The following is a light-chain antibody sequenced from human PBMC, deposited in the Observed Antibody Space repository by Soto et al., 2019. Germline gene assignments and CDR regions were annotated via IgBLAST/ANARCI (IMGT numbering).Light chain of an antibody. Sequence: YALTQPPPLSWSPGQSIAISCTRNSRDVGGYNYVSWYQQHPGKAPKLMIHEVSNRPSGVSDRFSGSKSCNTASLTISGLQADDEADYYCSLQASYSTRVFGTGTRSPS. CDR1: SRDVGGYNY. CDR2: EVS. V-gene: IGLV2-14*01. CDR3: SLQASYSTRV. J-gene: IGLJ1*01.